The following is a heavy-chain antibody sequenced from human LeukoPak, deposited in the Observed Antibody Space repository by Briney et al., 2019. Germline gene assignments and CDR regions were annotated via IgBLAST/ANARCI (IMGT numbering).Heavy chain of an antibody. CDR3: AKKGIAAADAFDI. Sequence: GESLKISCKGSGYSFTSYWIGWVRQMPGKGLEWMGIIDPGDSDTRYSPSFQGQVTISADKSISTAYLQWNSVKASNTAMYYCAKKGIAAADAFDIWGQGTMVTVSS. V-gene: IGHV5-51*01. CDR2: IDPGDSDT. CDR1: GYSFTSYW. J-gene: IGHJ3*02. D-gene: IGHD6-13*01.